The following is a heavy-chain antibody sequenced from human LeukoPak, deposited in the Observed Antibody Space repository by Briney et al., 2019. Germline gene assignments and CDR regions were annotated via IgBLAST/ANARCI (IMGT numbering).Heavy chain of an antibody. J-gene: IGHJ4*02. Sequence: SETLSLTCAVYGGSFSSYYWGWIRQPPGKGLEWIGSIYYSGSTYYNPSLKSRVTISVDTSKNQFSLKLSSVTAADTAVYYCARHSWWNFYWGQGTLVTVSS. CDR3: ARHSWWNFY. CDR2: IYYSGST. D-gene: IGHD6-13*01. CDR1: GGSFSSYY. V-gene: IGHV4-39*01.